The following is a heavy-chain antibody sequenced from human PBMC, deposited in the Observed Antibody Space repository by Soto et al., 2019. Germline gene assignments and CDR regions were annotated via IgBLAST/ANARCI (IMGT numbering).Heavy chain of an antibody. Sequence: EVQLVESGGGLVQPGGSLRLSCVASGFTFDYYWMHWVRQAPGEGLMWVSRLHTDGSHPAYADSVKGRFTISRDNAKNTLYLQMNNLRAEYTAVSYCARGGDPDYWGQGTLVTVSS. J-gene: IGHJ4*02. CDR2: LHTDGSHP. V-gene: IGHV3-74*01. CDR1: GFTFDYYW. D-gene: IGHD2-21*02. CDR3: ARGGDPDY.